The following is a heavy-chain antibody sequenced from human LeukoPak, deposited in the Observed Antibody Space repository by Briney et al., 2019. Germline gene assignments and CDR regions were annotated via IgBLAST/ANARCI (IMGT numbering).Heavy chain of an antibody. V-gene: IGHV3-7*01. CDR3: ARDKIVGATLFDY. Sequence: GGSLRLSCAASGFTFDDYGMSWVRQAPGKGLEWVANIKQDGSDKYYVDSVKGRFTISRDNAKNSLYLQMNSLRAEDTAMYYCARDKIVGATLFDYWGQGTLVTVSS. CDR1: GFTFDDYG. J-gene: IGHJ4*02. CDR2: IKQDGSDK. D-gene: IGHD1-26*01.